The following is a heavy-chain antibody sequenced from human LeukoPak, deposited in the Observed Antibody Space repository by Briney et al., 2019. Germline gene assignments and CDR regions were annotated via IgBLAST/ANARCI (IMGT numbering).Heavy chain of an antibody. J-gene: IGHJ4*02. V-gene: IGHV4-61*02. CDR3: ARDHSTYGSSPTDY. CDR2: IYTAGST. Sequence: SETLSLTCTVSGGSISTNIYYWSWIRQPAGKGLEWIGRIYTAGSTNYNPSLKSRVTISLDTSKNQFSLKLSSVTAADTAVYYCARDHSTYGSSPTDYWGQGTLLTVSS. D-gene: IGHD3-10*01. CDR1: GGSISTNIYY.